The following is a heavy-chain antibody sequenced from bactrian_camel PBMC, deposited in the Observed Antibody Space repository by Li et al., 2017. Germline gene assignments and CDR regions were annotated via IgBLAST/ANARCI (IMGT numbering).Heavy chain of an antibody. Sequence: HVQLVESGGGSAQAGGSLRLSCAYSGATADRLYMAWFRQAPGKEREAVAGITRYDITHYSDSVKGRFNISRDNAQNALYLQMNNLQAEDIAMYFCAADVANTALGRGGRWARLRDVDWNYWGQGTQVTVS. CDR3: AADVANTALGRGGRWARLRDVDWNY. CDR2: ITRYDIT. D-gene: IGHD8*01. V-gene: IGHV3S55*01. J-gene: IGHJ4*01. CDR1: GATADRLY.